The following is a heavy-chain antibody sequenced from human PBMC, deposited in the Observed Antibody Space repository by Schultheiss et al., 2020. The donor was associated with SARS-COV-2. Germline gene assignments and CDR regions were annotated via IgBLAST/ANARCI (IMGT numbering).Heavy chain of an antibody. CDR3: ARHPSVPSDYDFWSGYDAGFDP. J-gene: IGHJ5*02. Sequence: KVSCKASGYTFTSYWIGWVRQMPGKGLEWMGIIYPGDSDTRYSPSFQGQVTISADKSISTAYLQWSSLKASDTAMYYCARHPSVPSDYDFWSGYDAGFDPWGQGTLVTVSS. V-gene: IGHV5-51*01. CDR2: IYPGDSDT. D-gene: IGHD3-3*01. CDR1: GYTFTSYW.